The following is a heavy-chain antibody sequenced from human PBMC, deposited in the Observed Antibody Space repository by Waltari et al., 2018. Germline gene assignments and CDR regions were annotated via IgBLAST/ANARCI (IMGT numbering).Heavy chain of an antibody. CDR3: AMQTANWDAFDI. Sequence: QVQLVQSGAEVKKPGASVKVSCKVSGYTLTELSMHWVRQAPGKGLEWMGGFDPEDGETIYAQKFQGRVTRTEDTSTDTAYMELSSLRSEDTAVYYCAMQTANWDAFDIWGQGTMVTVSS. V-gene: IGHV1-24*01. CDR1: GYTLTELS. D-gene: IGHD7-27*01. CDR2: FDPEDGET. J-gene: IGHJ3*02.